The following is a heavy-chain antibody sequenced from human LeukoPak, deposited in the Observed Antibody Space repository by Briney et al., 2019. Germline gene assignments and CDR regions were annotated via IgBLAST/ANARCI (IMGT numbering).Heavy chain of an antibody. CDR2: ISFDGSDK. V-gene: IGHV3-30*04. Sequence: GGSLRLSCTGSGFTFSTYAIYWVRQAPGKGLEWVAAISFDGSDKYYSDSVKGRFTISRDNSKNTLFLQMNSLRVEDTAVYYCARRNYYDSHGYFGPFDYWGQGTLVTVSS. D-gene: IGHD3-22*01. CDR1: GFTFSTYA. J-gene: IGHJ4*02. CDR3: ARRNYYDSHGYFGPFDY.